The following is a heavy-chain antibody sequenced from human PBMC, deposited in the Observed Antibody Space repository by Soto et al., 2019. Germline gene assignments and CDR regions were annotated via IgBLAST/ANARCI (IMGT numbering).Heavy chain of an antibody. Sequence: LRLSCAASGFTFNSYAMTWVRQAPGKGLEWVSTISDDGGSTYYADSVKGRFTISRDNSKKTLFLQMNSLRVEDTAVYYCARGLVPAAKTSLNDYWGQGTLVTVSS. CDR1: GFTFNSYA. CDR3: ARGLVPAAKTSLNDY. CDR2: ISDDGGST. V-gene: IGHV3-23*01. D-gene: IGHD2-2*01. J-gene: IGHJ4*02.